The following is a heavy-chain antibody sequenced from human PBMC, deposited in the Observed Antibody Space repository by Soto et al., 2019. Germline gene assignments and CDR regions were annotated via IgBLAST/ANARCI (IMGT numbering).Heavy chain of an antibody. J-gene: IGHJ6*02. D-gene: IGHD6-19*01. Sequence: GGSLRLSCAASGFTFSSYSMNWVRQAPGKGLEWVSSISSSSSYIYYADSVKGRFTISRDNAKNSLYLQMNSLRVEDTAVYYCARAPIGVAGTMYGMDVWGQGTTVTVSS. CDR3: ARAPIGVAGTMYGMDV. V-gene: IGHV3-21*01. CDR2: ISSSSSYI. CDR1: GFTFSSYS.